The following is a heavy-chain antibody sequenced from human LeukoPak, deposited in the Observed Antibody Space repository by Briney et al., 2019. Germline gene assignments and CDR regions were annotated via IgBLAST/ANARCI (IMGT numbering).Heavy chain of an antibody. D-gene: IGHD6-19*01. Sequence: PGRFLRLSCAASGFTFSSYGMHWVRQAPGKGLEWVAVIWYDGSNKYYADSVKGRFTISRDNSKNTLYLQMNSLRAEDTAVYYCARSRDSSGWFLDYWGQGTLVTVSS. CDR1: GFTFSSYG. V-gene: IGHV3-33*01. J-gene: IGHJ4*02. CDR3: ARSRDSSGWFLDY. CDR2: IWYDGSNK.